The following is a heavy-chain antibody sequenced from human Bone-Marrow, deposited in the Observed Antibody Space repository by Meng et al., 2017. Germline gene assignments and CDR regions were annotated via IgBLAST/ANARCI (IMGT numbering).Heavy chain of an antibody. V-gene: IGHV4-4*02. J-gene: IGHJ5*02. CDR3: ARANVNYGVVDP. CDR1: SASVSSGYW. Sequence: QVRLQESGPGLVKPSGTLSLTCGVSSASVSSGYWWTWVRQPPGKGLEWIGEINHSGSTNYNPSLKSRVTISVDTSKNQFSLKLSSVTAADTAVYYCARANVNYGVVDPWGQGTLVTVSS. CDR2: INHSGST. D-gene: IGHD3-10*01.